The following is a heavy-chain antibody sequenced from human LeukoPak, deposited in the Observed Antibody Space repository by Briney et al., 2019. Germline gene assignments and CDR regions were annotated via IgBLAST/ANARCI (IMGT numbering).Heavy chain of an antibody. Sequence: GRSLRLSCAASGFTFSNYAIHWVRQAPGKGLEWVAVISHDGSNKYYADSVKGRFTISRDNSKNTLYLQMNSLRTEDTAVYYCAKDAEGDYYYMDVWGKGTTVTVSS. V-gene: IGHV3-30*04. CDR2: ISHDGSNK. CDR3: AKDAEGDYYYMDV. CDR1: GFTFSNYA. J-gene: IGHJ6*03.